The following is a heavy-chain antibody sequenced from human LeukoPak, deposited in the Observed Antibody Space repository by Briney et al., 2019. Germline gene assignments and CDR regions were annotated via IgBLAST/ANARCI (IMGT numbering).Heavy chain of an antibody. V-gene: IGHV3-11*01. J-gene: IGHJ4*02. Sequence: PGGSLRLSCAASGFTFSDYNMGWIRQAPGKGLEWVSSISRSGSTKYYADSVKGRFTISRDNAKNSLFLQMNSLRAEDTAVYYCAKSGLNRFDYWGQGTLVTVSS. CDR3: AKSGLNRFDY. CDR1: GFTFSDYN. D-gene: IGHD2-15*01. CDR2: ISRSGSTK.